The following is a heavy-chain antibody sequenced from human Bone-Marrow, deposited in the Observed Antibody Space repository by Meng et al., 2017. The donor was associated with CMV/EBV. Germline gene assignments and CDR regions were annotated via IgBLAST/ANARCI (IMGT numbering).Heavy chain of an antibody. CDR2: ISWNSGSI. V-gene: IGHV3-9*01. Sequence: SLKISCAASGFTFDDYAMHWVRQAPGKGLEWVSGISWNSGSIGYADSVKGRFTISRDNAKNSLYLQMNSLRAEDTALYYCAKDMMATIPGGWFDPWGQGTLVTVSS. J-gene: IGHJ5*02. CDR3: AKDMMATIPGGWFDP. CDR1: GFTFDDYA. D-gene: IGHD5-24*01.